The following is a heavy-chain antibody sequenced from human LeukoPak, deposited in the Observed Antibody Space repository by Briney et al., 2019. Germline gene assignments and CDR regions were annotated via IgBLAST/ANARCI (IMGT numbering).Heavy chain of an antibody. Sequence: GASVKVSCKASGYTFTNYYIHWVRQAPGQGLEWMGIINPSGGSTFYTQKFRGRVTMTRDTSTSTVYMELSSLRSEDTAVYYCASESSDYSVPRIDFWGQGTLVTVSS. CDR3: ASESSDYSVPRIDF. CDR1: GYTFTNYY. CDR2: INPSGGST. D-gene: IGHD3-22*01. J-gene: IGHJ4*02. V-gene: IGHV1-46*03.